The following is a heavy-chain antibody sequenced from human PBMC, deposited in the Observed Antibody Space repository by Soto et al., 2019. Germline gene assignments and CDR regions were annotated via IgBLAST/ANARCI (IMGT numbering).Heavy chain of an antibody. CDR3: ARVERVNGMDF. CDR2: TYYRSKWYS. CDR1: GDSVSSNSAA. J-gene: IGHJ6*02. D-gene: IGHD2-21*01. V-gene: IGHV6-1*01. Sequence: PSETLSLTCAISGDSVSSNSAAWTWIRQSPSRGLEWLGRTYYRSKWYSDYAPSVKSRITFNPDTSKNQFSLQLSSVTPEDAAVYFCARVERVNGMDFWGQGTTVTVSS.